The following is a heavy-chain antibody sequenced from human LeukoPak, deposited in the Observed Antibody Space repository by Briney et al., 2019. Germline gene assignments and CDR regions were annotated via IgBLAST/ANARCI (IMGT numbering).Heavy chain of an antibody. CDR3: ARRPPALGAFDI. V-gene: IGHV4-39*01. CDR1: GGSISSDSYY. Sequence: SETLSLTCSVSGGSISSDSYYWGWVRQSPGKGLEWIGSIYYSGSTYYNPSLKSRVTISADTSKNQFSLQLSSVTAADTAIYYCARRPPALGAFDIWGHGTMVTVSS. J-gene: IGHJ3*02. CDR2: IYYSGST.